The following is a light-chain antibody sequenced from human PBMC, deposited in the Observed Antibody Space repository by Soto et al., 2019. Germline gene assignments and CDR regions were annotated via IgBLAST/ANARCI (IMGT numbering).Light chain of an antibody. Sequence: EIVLTQSPGTLSLSPGERATLSCRASQTVGVRLAWYQHKPGQAPRLLIYGASNRATGIPDRFSGSGSGTDFTLTISRLEPEDFAVYYCQQYGSSGTFGQGTKVDIK. CDR3: QQYGSSGT. CDR2: GAS. J-gene: IGKJ1*01. CDR1: QTVGVR. V-gene: IGKV3-20*01.